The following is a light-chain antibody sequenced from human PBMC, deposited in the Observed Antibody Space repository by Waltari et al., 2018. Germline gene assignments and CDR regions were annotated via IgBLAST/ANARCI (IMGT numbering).Light chain of an antibody. CDR2: GAS. CDR3: LQYYSWPKT. V-gene: IGKV3-15*01. J-gene: IGKJ2*01. CDR1: QSVSTN. Sequence: EIVIAQSPATLSVSPGERATLSCRASQSVSTNLAWYQQKPGQAPRLLVYGASSRATGIPARFSGSGSETEFTLTISRLQSEDFAVYYCLQYYSWPKTFGQGTKLEIK.